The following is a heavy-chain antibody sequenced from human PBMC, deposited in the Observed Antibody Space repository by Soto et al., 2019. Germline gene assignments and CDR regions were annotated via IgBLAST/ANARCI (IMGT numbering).Heavy chain of an antibody. CDR2: SSNSGTFS. D-gene: IGHD3-10*01. J-gene: IGHJ4*02. V-gene: IGHV3-11*06. CDR1: RCPCSDYD. Sequence: GGSLRHPCKCARCPCSDYDIRWIRKDPGKGLEWISYSSNSGTFSRYADSVKGRFSISRDNTKNLLYLQMNSLRAEDTAVYYCAKVFSPEGGTYFDHWVPGTLVTVSS. CDR3: AKVFSPEGGTYFDH.